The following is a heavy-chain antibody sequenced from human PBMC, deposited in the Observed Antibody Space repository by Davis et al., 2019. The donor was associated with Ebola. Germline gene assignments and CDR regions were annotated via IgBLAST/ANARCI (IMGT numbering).Heavy chain of an antibody. J-gene: IGHJ6*02. V-gene: IGHV1-69*05. Sequence: SVKVSCKASGGTFSSYAISWVRQAPGQGLEWMGGIIPIFGTANYAQKFQGRVTMTTDTSTSTAYMELRSLRSDDTAVYYCARSVVVPAAPYYYYYYGMDVWGQGTTVTVSS. CDR3: ARSVVVPAAPYYYYYYGMDV. CDR2: IIPIFGTA. D-gene: IGHD2-2*01. CDR1: GGTFSSYA.